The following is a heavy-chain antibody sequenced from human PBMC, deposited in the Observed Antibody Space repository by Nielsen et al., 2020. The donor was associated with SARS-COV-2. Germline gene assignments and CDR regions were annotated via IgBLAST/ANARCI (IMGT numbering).Heavy chain of an antibody. CDR1: GGSFTDSY. D-gene: IGHD2-2*02. CDR3: ARAGYCSSTSCYRDYYYYGMDV. J-gene: IGHJ6*02. Sequence: SETLSLTCAVSGGSFTDSYWTWIRQPPGKGLEWIGDINHSGSANYNPSLKSRLTISVDTSKNQFSLKLSSVTAADTAVYYCARAGYCSSTSCYRDYYYYGMDVWGQGTTVTVSS. V-gene: IGHV4-34*01. CDR2: INHSGSA.